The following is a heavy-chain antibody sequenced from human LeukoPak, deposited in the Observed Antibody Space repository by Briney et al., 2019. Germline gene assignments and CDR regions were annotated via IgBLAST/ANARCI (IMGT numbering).Heavy chain of an antibody. CDR3: ARDEDTSSHFGRLS. J-gene: IGHJ5*02. V-gene: IGHV3-33*01. CDR1: GFTFGRYG. CDR2: IWSDGTIK. Sequence: GRSLRLSCATSGFTFGRYGFHWVRQAPGKGLEWGALIWSDGTIKDYADSVKGRFTISRDNSKKTVDLLMNSLRAEDTALYYCARDEDTSSHFGRLSWGQGTLVTVSS. D-gene: IGHD3/OR15-3a*01.